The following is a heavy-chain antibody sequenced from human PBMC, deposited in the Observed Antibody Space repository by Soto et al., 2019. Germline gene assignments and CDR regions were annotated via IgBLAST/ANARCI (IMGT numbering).Heavy chain of an antibody. J-gene: IGHJ6*02. Sequence: QVQLVESGGGVVQPGRSLRLSCAASGFTFSSYGMHWVRQAPGKGLEWVAVIWYDGSNKYYADSVKGRFTISRDNSKNSLYVRMNSLRAEDTAVYYCARDHLMTTVTTKYYYYGMDVWGQGTTVTVSS. CDR1: GFTFSSYG. CDR3: ARDHLMTTVTTKYYYYGMDV. V-gene: IGHV3-33*01. D-gene: IGHD4-17*01. CDR2: IWYDGSNK.